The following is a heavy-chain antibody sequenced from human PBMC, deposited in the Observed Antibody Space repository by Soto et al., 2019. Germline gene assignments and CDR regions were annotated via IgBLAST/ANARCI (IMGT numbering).Heavy chain of an antibody. CDR2: ISAYNGNT. V-gene: IGHV1-18*01. CDR3: ASFYCGGRCSGYYYGMYV. J-gene: IGHJ6*02. CDR1: GYTFTSYA. Sequence: ASVKVSCKASGYTFTSYAISWVRQAPGQGLEWMGWISAYNGNTNYAQKLQGRVTMTTDTSTSTAYMELRSLRSDDTAVYYCASFYCGGRCSGYYYGMYVWGQGTTVTVSS. D-gene: IGHD2-21*01.